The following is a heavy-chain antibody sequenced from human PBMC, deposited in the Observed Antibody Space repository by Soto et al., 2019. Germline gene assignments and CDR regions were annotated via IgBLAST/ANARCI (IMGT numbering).Heavy chain of an antibody. J-gene: IGHJ5*02. Sequence: QVQLQQWGAGLLKPSETLSLTCAVYGGSFSGYYWSWIRQPPGKGLEWIGEINHSGSTNYNPSLKCRVAISXXTXKXPFSLKLSDVTAADTAVYYCARLKGYQLLHSNWFDPWGQGTLVTVSS. D-gene: IGHD2-2*01. CDR3: ARLKGYQLLHSNWFDP. V-gene: IGHV4-34*01. CDR1: GGSFSGYY. CDR2: INHSGST.